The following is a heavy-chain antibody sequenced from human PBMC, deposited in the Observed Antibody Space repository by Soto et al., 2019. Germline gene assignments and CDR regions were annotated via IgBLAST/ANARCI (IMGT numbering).Heavy chain of an antibody. D-gene: IGHD3-16*01. V-gene: IGHV1-69*01. Sequence: GPPVRSSGKASGATFTSYAISGVRQPPEQGLEWMGGIIPIFGTANYAQKFQGRVTSTADESTSTAYMELSSLRSEDTAVYYCARELAYSAYYYYGIDVRAQRTTVPVSS. CDR2: IIPIFGTA. J-gene: IGHJ6*02. CDR1: GATFTSYA. CDR3: ARELAYSAYYYYGIDV.